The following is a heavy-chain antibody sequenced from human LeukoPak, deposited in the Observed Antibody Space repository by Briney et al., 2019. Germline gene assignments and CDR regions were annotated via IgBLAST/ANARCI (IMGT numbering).Heavy chain of an antibody. V-gene: IGHV1-69*13. CDR3: ARANPDWFDP. CDR2: IIPIFGTA. J-gene: IGHJ5*02. CDR1: GGTFSSYA. Sequence: ASVKVSCKASGGTFSSYAISWVRQAPGQGLEWMGGIIPIFGTANYAEKFQGRVTITADESTSTAYMELSSLRSEDTAVYYCARANPDWFDPWGQGTLVTVSS.